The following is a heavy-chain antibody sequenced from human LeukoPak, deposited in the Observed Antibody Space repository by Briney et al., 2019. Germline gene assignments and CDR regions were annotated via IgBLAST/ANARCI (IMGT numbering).Heavy chain of an antibody. J-gene: IGHJ4*02. CDR2: ISYSGGST. V-gene: IGHV3-23*01. CDR3: ATGHRSSGGCHYDY. D-gene: IGHD2-15*01. Sequence: VGSLRLSCAASGFTFSSYAMSWVRQAPGKGLEWVSVISYSGGSTNYADSVKGRFTISRDNSKNTLYLQMNSLRAEDMAVYYCATGHRSSGGCHYDYWGQGTLVTVSS. CDR1: GFTFSSYA.